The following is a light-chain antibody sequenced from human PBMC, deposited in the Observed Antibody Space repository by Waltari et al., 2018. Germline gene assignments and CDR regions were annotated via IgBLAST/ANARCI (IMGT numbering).Light chain of an antibody. Sequence: DIQMTQSPSSVSRSVGDRVTVTCLASQGIGSRLTWYQQKAGKAPKLLIYSASSLHSGVPSRFSGSGSGTDFPLTISSLQSDDFAIYYCHQYNNWPPSLTFGWGTKLEI. CDR3: HQYNNWPPSLT. CDR2: SAS. CDR1: QGIGSR. V-gene: IGKV1-12*01. J-gene: IGKJ4*01.